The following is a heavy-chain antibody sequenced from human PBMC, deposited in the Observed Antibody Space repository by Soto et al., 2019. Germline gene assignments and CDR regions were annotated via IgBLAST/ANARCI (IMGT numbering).Heavy chain of an antibody. J-gene: IGHJ4*01. Sequence: QVQLVEWGGGVVQPGRSRRLSCAASGFPFSLYGMHWVRQAPGTGLEWVALIWEDGSQNYYAESVKGRFTITRANSNNRRYLKMNNMRVDDTALYYCARYSRVAPERTDHWGQGTLVTVSS. CDR2: IWEDGSQN. D-gene: IGHD6-13*01. CDR3: ARYSRVAPERTDH. CDR1: GFPFSLYG. V-gene: IGHV3-33*01.